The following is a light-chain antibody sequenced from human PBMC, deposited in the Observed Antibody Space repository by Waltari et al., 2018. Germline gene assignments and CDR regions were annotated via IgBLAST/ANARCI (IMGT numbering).Light chain of an antibody. CDR1: QRLLHSNGYNY. Sequence: DIVMTQSPLSLPVPPGEPSSFSCRSSQRLLHSNGYNYLDWYLQKPGQSPQLLIYLGSNRASGVPDRFSGSGSGTDFTLKISRVEAEDVGVYYCMQALQTPLTFGGGTKVEIK. V-gene: IGKV2-28*01. J-gene: IGKJ4*01. CDR3: MQALQTPLT. CDR2: LGS.